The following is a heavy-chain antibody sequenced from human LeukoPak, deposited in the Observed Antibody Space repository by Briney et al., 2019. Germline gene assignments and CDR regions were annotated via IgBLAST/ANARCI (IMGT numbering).Heavy chain of an antibody. CDR1: GFSFSNYG. Sequence: AGGSLRLSCAASGFSFSNYGMHWVRQAPGKGLEWVAVVSSDVVTKYYADSVKGRFTISRDNSKNTLYLQMNSLRADDTAVYYCAKGARGDTVTSIVGLNWFDPWGEGTLVTVSS. V-gene: IGHV3-30*18. CDR3: AKGARGDTVTSIVGLNWFDP. CDR2: VSSDVVTK. D-gene: IGHD4-17*01. J-gene: IGHJ5*02.